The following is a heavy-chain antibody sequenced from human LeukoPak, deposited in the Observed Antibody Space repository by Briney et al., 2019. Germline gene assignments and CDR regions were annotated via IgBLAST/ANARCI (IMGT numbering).Heavy chain of an antibody. Sequence: SSETLSLTCTVSGGSISSYYWSWIRQPPGKGLEWVGYIYYSGSTNYNPSLKSRVTISVDSSKNQFSLKLSSVTAADPAVYYCATTHYSDSSGYYPPPSFDYWGPGTLVTVSS. CDR1: GGSISSYY. CDR2: IYYSGST. V-gene: IGHV4-59*01. CDR3: ATTHYSDSSGYYPPPSFDY. J-gene: IGHJ4*02. D-gene: IGHD3-22*01.